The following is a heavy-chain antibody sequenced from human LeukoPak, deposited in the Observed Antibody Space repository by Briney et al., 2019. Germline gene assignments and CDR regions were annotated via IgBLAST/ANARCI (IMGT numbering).Heavy chain of an antibody. V-gene: IGHV1-2*02. D-gene: IGHD3-10*01. CDR2: IKPNSDDT. CDR3: ARGGRMDYSGAGSFEH. Sequence: GASVKVSCKASGYTFNNYYVYWVRQAPGQGLEWMAWIKPNSDDTNYAQSFLGRITVTSDTSTATAYMELSRLTADDTAVYFCARGGRMDYSGAGSFEHWGQGTRVTVSS. J-gene: IGHJ4*02. CDR1: GYTFNNYY.